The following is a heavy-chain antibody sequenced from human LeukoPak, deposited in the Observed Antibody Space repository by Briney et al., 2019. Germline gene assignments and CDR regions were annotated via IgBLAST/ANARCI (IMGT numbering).Heavy chain of an antibody. CDR2: INPNSGGT. V-gene: IGHV1-2*04. D-gene: IGHD6-6*01. Sequence: ASVTVSCTASGYTFTGYYMHWVRQAPGQGLEWMGWINPNSGGTNYAQKFQGWVTMTRDTSISTAYMELSRLRSDDTAVYYCAREGGLASIAARPESPESIGMDVWGQGTTVTVSS. J-gene: IGHJ6*02. CDR1: GYTFTGYY. CDR3: AREGGLASIAARPESPESIGMDV.